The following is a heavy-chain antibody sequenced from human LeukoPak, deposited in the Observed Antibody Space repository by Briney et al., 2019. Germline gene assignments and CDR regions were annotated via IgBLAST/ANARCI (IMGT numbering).Heavy chain of an antibody. CDR1: GGTFSSYA. CDR2: IFPIFGTA. Sequence: SVKVSCKASGGTFSSYAISWVRQAPGQGLEWMGGIFPIFGTANYAQKFQRRDTITADESTSTAYMELSSLRSEDTAVYYCAREGLPYYYGSGSFSSPFDYWGQGTLVTVSS. D-gene: IGHD3-10*01. CDR3: AREGLPYYYGSGSFSSPFDY. V-gene: IGHV1-69*01. J-gene: IGHJ4*02.